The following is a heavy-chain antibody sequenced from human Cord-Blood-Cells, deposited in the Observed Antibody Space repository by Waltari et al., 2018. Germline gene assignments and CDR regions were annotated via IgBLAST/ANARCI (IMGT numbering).Heavy chain of an antibody. Sequence: EVQLLESGGGLVQPGGSLRLSCAASGFTFSSYAMSWVRQAPGKGLEWVSAISGSGGSTYYADSVKGRFTISRDNTKNTLYLQMNSLIAEDTAVYYCAKDLDDYGDYYYYGMDVWGQGTTVTGSS. CDR1: GFTFSSYA. V-gene: IGHV3-23*01. CDR3: AKDLDDYGDYYYYGMDV. CDR2: ISGSGGST. J-gene: IGHJ6*02. D-gene: IGHD4-17*01.